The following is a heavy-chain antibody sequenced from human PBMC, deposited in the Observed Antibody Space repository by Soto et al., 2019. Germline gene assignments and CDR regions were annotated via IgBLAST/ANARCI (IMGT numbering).Heavy chain of an antibody. CDR1: GYTFTSYT. D-gene: IGHD5-12*01. CDR2: INAGNGNT. J-gene: IGHJ4*02. Sequence: QVQLVQSGAEVKKPGASLKVSCKASGYTFTSYTMHWVRQAPGQRLEWMGWINAGNGNTKYSQKFQGRVTITRDTSASTAYMELSSLRSEDTAVYYCASGRWLQLPLYWGQGTLVTVSS. V-gene: IGHV1-3*01. CDR3: ASGRWLQLPLY.